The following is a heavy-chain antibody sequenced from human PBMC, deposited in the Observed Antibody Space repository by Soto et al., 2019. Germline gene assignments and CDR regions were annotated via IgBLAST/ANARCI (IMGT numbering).Heavy chain of an antibody. CDR1: GGSISSYY. CDR3: ARGTLVATTEWFDY. V-gene: IGHV4-4*07. Sequence: PSETLSLTCTVSGGSISSYYWSWIRQPAGKGLEWIGRIYTSGSTNYNPSLKSRVTMSVDTSKNQFSLKLSSVTAADTAVYYCARGTLVATTEWFDYWGQGTLVTVSS. D-gene: IGHD5-12*01. CDR2: IYTSGST. J-gene: IGHJ4*02.